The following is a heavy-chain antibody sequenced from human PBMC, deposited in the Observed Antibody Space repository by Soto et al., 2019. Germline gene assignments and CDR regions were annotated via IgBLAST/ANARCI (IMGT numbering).Heavy chain of an antibody. CDR1: GFTFSNYA. D-gene: IGHD6-19*01. Sequence: GGSLRLSCEASGFTFSNYAMSWVRQVPGKGLEWVSGITSGGGDTYYADSVKGRFTISRDNSKNTLYLQMNSLRAEDTAVYYCAKGPQQWLVPFDYWGQGTLVTVSS. V-gene: IGHV3-23*01. CDR3: AKGPQQWLVPFDY. J-gene: IGHJ4*02. CDR2: ITSGGGDT.